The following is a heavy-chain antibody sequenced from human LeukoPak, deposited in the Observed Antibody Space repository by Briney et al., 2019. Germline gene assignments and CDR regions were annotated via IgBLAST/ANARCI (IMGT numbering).Heavy chain of an antibody. Sequence: GGSLRLSCAASGFTFDDYAMHWVRQAPGKGLEWVSGISWNSGSIGYADSVKGRFTISRDNARSSLYLQTNSLRAEDTALYYCAKDIGYDRYFDYWGQGTLVTVSS. CDR2: ISWNSGSI. CDR3: AKDIGYDRYFDY. J-gene: IGHJ4*02. D-gene: IGHD5-12*01. CDR1: GFTFDDYA. V-gene: IGHV3-9*01.